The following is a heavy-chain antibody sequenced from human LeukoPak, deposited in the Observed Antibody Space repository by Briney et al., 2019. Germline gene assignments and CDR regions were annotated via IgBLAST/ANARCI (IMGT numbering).Heavy chain of an antibody. J-gene: IGHJ4*02. D-gene: IGHD5-18*01. CDR1: GYTFTSYA. V-gene: IGHV1-2*02. CDR3: ARELYTAMPH. Sequence: GASVKVSCKASGYTFTSYAMNWVRQAPGQGLEWMGWINPNSGGTNYAQKFQGRVTMTRDTSISTAYMELSRLRSDDTAVYYCARELYTAMPHWGQGTLVTVSS. CDR2: INPNSGGT.